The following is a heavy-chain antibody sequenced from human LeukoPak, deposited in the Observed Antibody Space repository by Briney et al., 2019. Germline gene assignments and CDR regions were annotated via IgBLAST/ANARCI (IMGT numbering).Heavy chain of an antibody. CDR3: ARGDYDLSGSYHYGMDV. V-gene: IGHV3-30-3*01. CDR1: GFTFNSYT. Sequence: GGSLRLSCAAPGFTFNSYTMHWVRQAPGRGLEWVAVMSSDGNKKFYAEYVKGRFTISRDNSENTLYLEMNSLRGEDTAVYYCARGDYDLSGSYHYGMDVWGQGTTVTVSS. CDR2: MSSDGNKK. J-gene: IGHJ6*02. D-gene: IGHD3-10*01.